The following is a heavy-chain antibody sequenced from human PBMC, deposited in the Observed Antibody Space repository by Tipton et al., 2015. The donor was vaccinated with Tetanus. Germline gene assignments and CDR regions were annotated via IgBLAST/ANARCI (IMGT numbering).Heavy chain of an antibody. Sequence: GLVKPSETLSLTCTVSGGSISTYFWSWIRQPPGKGLEWIGYIYYSGSTSNNPSLKSRVTVSVDTSKNQFSLTLSSVTADDTAVYYCARGGDPYRGQYWYFDLWGRGSLVTVSS. CDR3: ARGGDPYRGQYWYFDL. V-gene: IGHV4-59*01. D-gene: IGHD3-10*01. CDR1: GGSISTYF. J-gene: IGHJ2*01. CDR2: IYYSGST.